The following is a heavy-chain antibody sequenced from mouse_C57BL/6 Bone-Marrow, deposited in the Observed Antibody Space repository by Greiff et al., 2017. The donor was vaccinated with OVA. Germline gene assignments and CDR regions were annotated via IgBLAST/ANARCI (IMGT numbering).Heavy chain of an antibody. D-gene: IGHD2-3*01. CDR3: AKGGDGYYVRAMDY. CDR2: IDPNSGGT. CDR1: GYTFTSYW. J-gene: IGHJ4*01. Sequence: QVQLQQPGAELVKPGASVKLSCKASGYTFTSYWMHWVKQRPGRGLEWIGRIDPNSGGTKYNEKFTSKATLTVANPSSTAYMPLSSLTAEDAAVYYCAKGGDGYYVRAMDYWGQGTSVTVSS. V-gene: IGHV1-72*01.